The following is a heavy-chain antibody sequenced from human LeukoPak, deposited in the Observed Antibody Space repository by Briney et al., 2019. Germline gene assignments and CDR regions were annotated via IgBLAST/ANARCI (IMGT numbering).Heavy chain of an antibody. D-gene: IGHD6-13*01. Sequence: PGGSLRLSCAASGFTLSSYAMSWVRQAPGKGLEWVSAISGSGGSTYYADSVKGRFTISRDNSKNTLYLQMNSLRAEDTAVYYCAKQGYSRMVGDSFDYWGQGTLVTVSS. V-gene: IGHV3-23*01. CDR3: AKQGYSRMVGDSFDY. J-gene: IGHJ4*02. CDR2: ISGSGGST. CDR1: GFTLSSYA.